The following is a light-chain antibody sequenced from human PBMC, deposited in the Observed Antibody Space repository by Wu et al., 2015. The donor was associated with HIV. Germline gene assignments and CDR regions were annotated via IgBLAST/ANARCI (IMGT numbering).Light chain of an antibody. CDR1: QSINNY. CDR3: QQSYSTPNT. V-gene: IGKV1-39*01. J-gene: IGKJ2*01. Sequence: DIQMTQSPSSLSASVGDRVTITCRASQSINNYVNWYQQKSGQAPKLLIYAASSLQSGVPSRFSGSGSGTDYNFTISSLQPEDFVTYYCQQSYSTPNTFGQGTKVEIK. CDR2: AAS.